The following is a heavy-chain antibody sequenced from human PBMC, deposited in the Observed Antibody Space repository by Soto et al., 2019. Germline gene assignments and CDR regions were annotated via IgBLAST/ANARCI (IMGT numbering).Heavy chain of an antibody. V-gene: IGHV3-33*01. Sequence: QVQLVESGGGVVQPGRSLRLSCAASGFTFSSYGMHWVRQAPGKGLEWVAVIWYDGSNKYYADSVKGRFTISRDNSKNTLYLQMNSLRAEDTAVYYCARVAHEMATIRGHFDYWGQGTLVTVSS. CDR2: IWYDGSNK. CDR1: GFTFSSYG. CDR3: ARVAHEMATIRGHFDY. D-gene: IGHD5-12*01. J-gene: IGHJ4*02.